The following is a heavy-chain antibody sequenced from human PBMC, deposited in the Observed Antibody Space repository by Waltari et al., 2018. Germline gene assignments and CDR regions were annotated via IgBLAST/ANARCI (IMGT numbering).Heavy chain of an antibody. D-gene: IGHD3-22*01. V-gene: IGHV5-51*01. J-gene: IGHJ3*02. CDR1: GYSFTSYW. CDR3: AREGGYYDSSGYDGAFDI. Sequence: EVQLVQSGAEVKKPGESLKISCKGSGYSFTSYWIGWVRQMPGKGLEWVGIIDPGDYDTRYSPSFQGQVTNSADKSISTAYLQWSSLKASDTAMYYCAREGGYYDSSGYDGAFDIWGQGTMVTVSS. CDR2: IDPGDYDT.